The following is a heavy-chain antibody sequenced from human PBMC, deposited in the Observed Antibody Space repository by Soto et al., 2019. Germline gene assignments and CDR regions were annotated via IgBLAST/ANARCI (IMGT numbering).Heavy chain of an antibody. J-gene: IGHJ4*02. CDR2: IYNSGST. D-gene: IGHD1-26*01. CDR1: GGSIGNYY. Sequence: SETLSLTCTVPGGSIGNYYWSWIRQPPGKGLEWIGYIYNSGSTNYSPSLKSRVTISLATSKKQFSLKLSSVTAADTAVYYCARGDPCTHYPLTFDCWGKGTLVTVAS. CDR3: ARGDPCTHYPLTFDC. V-gene: IGHV4-59*12.